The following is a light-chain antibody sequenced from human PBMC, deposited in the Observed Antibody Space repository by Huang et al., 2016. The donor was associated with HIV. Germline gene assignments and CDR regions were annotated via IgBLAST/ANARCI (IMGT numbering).Light chain of an antibody. V-gene: IGKV1-39*01. CDR3: QQSYITPYT. Sequence: DIQMTQSPSSLSASVGDRVTITCRASQSIGNYLNWYQQKPGNAPKLLIYAASSLKSGGPSRLSGSGSGTDFTLTISSLQPEDFVTYYCQQSYITPYTFGQGTKLEIK. CDR2: AAS. CDR1: QSIGNY. J-gene: IGKJ2*01.